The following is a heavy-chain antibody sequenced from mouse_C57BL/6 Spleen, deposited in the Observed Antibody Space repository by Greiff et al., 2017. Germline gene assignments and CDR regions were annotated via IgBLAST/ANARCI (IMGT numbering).Heavy chain of an antibody. Sequence: EVQRVESGGGLVKPGGSLKLSCAASGFTFSDYGMHWVRQAPEKGLEWVAYISSGSSTIYYADTVKGRFTISRDNAKNTLFLQMTSLRSEDTAMYYCARPHYYGSSGAMDYWGQGTSVTVSS. CDR3: ARPHYYGSSGAMDY. CDR2: ISSGSSTI. J-gene: IGHJ4*01. CDR1: GFTFSDYG. D-gene: IGHD1-1*01. V-gene: IGHV5-17*01.